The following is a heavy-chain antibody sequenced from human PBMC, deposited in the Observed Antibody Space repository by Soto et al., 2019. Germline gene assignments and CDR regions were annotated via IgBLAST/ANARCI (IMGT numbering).Heavy chain of an antibody. J-gene: IGHJ2*01. Sequence: QVQLVESGGGVVQPGRSLRLSCVASGFTFSNYGMHWVRQAPGKGLEWGAVIWYDGSNKYYADSVKGRFTFSRDNSKNTLYLQMNSLRAEDTAVYYCARDRNWGTKYWYLDLWGRGTLVTVSS. CDR1: GFTFSNYG. CDR3: ARDRNWGTKYWYLDL. CDR2: IWYDGSNK. V-gene: IGHV3-33*01. D-gene: IGHD7-27*01.